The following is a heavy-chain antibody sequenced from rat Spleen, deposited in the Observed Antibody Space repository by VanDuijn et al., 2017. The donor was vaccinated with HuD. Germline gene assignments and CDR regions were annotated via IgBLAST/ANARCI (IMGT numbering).Heavy chain of an antibody. CDR2: ISPTGGTT. CDR1: GFTFSNYG. J-gene: IGHJ4*01. Sequence: EVELVESGGGLVQPGRSLKVSCAASGFTFSNYGMHWIRQAPTQGLEWVASISPTGGTTNYRDSVKGRFTISRDNAESTLFLQMDSLRSEDTATYYWATDGFYDGTYYAVYVMDAWGQGASVTVSS. V-gene: IGHV5-19*01. CDR3: ATDGFYDGTYYAVYVMDA. D-gene: IGHD1-12*02.